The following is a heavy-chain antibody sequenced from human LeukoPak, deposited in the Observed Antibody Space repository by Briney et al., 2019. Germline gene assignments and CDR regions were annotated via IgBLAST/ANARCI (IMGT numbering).Heavy chain of an antibody. CDR1: GYTFTSYY. D-gene: IGHD2-8*01. J-gene: IGHJ4*02. V-gene: IGHV1-46*01. CDR3: ARDRRGLSYGVCYTNY. Sequence: WASVKVSCKASGYTFTSYYMHWVRQAPGQGLEWMGIINPSGGSTSYAQKFQGRVTMTRDTSTSTVYMELSSLRSEDTAVYYCARDRRGLSYGVCYTNYWGPGTLVTVSS. CDR2: INPSGGST.